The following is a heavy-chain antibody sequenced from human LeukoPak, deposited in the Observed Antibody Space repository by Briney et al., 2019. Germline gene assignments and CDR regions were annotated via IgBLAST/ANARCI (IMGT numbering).Heavy chain of an antibody. D-gene: IGHD4-23*01. V-gene: IGHV3-48*02. CDR3: ARGGTSSSLAY. CDR1: GFTSSGYS. CDR2: ISSSSTI. Sequence: GGSLRLSCAPSGFTSSGYSINWVRQAPGKGLEWVSYISSSSTISYADSVKGRFTISRDNPNNSRYLQMNSLRDEDTAVYYCARGGTSSSLAYWGQGTLVTVSS. J-gene: IGHJ4*02.